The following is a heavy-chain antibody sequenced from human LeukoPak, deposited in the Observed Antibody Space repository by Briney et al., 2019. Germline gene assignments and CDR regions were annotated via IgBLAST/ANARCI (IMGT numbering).Heavy chain of an antibody. CDR1: GFTFSSYA. V-gene: IGHV3-30-3*01. CDR3: ARAVQLWFQFDY. J-gene: IGHJ4*02. D-gene: IGHD5-18*01. CDR2: ISYDGSNK. Sequence: GGSLRLSCAASGFTFSSYAMHWVRQAPGKGLEWVAVISYDGSNKYYADSVKGRFTISRDNSKNTLYLQMNSLRAEDTAVYYCARAVQLWFQFDYWGQETLVTVSS.